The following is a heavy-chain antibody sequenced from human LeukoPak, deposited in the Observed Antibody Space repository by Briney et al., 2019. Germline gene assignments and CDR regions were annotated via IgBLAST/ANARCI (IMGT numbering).Heavy chain of an antibody. Sequence: GGSLRLSCDASEFIFSDYDMNWVRQAPGKGLEWVSLITWSASSTYYADSVKGRFTISRDNSKNSLYLQMNSLRSEDTALYYCAKEATMIVGGQYFDYWGQGTLVTVSS. V-gene: IGHV3-43*01. D-gene: IGHD3-22*01. CDR1: EFIFSDYD. J-gene: IGHJ4*02. CDR3: AKEATMIVGGQYFDY. CDR2: ITWSASST.